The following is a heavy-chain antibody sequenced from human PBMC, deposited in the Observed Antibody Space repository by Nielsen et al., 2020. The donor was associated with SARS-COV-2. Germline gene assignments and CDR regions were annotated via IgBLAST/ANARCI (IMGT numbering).Heavy chain of an antibody. D-gene: IGHD3-9*01. CDR3: ARRNILDY. Sequence: GGSLRLSCVASGFTFSSYDMRWVRQAPGKGLEWVSAIGSAGDTYYPGSVKGRFTISRENAKNSLYLQMNSLRAGDTAVYYCARRNILDYWGQGTLVTVSS. CDR1: GFTFSSYD. J-gene: IGHJ4*02. V-gene: IGHV3-13*04. CDR2: IGSAGDT.